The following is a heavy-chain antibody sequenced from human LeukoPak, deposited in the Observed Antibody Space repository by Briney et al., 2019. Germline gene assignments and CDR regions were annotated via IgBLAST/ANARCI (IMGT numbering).Heavy chain of an antibody. CDR2: IYYSGST. J-gene: IGHJ6*03. D-gene: IGHD6-25*01. Sequence: PSETLSLTCTVSGGSISSYYWSWIRQPPGRGLEWIGYIYYSGSTNYNPSLKSRVTISLDRSKSQFSLNLGSVTAADTAVYYCARDLRPSYYFSYTDVWGKGTTVTVSS. CDR3: ARDLRPSYYFSYTDV. CDR1: GGSISSYY. V-gene: IGHV4-59*01.